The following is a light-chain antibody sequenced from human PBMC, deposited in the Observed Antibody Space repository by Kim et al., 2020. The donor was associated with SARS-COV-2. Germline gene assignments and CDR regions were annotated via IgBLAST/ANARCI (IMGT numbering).Light chain of an antibody. Sequence: RQTATLTCTGTSINVGYQGAAWLQQHQGHPPKLLSYRKGNRPSGISGRFSASRSGNTASLTIAGLQPEDEADYYCTAWDRGLKAWVFGGGTKLTVL. CDR2: RKG. CDR3: TAWDRGLKAWV. V-gene: IGLV10-54*04. CDR1: SINVGYQG. J-gene: IGLJ3*02.